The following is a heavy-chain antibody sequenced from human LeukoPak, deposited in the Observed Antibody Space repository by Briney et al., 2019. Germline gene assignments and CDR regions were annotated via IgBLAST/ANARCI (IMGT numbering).Heavy chain of an antibody. CDR1: GFTFSSYG. V-gene: IGHV3-33*01. J-gene: IGHJ4*02. Sequence: PGGSLRLSCAAAGFTFSSYGMHWVRQAPGKGLEWVAVIWYDGSNKYYADSVKGRFTISRDNSKNPLYLQMNSLRAEDTAVYYCARDGLTGTTSSGKVYWGQGTLVTVSS. CDR3: ARDGLTGTTSSGKVY. D-gene: IGHD1-20*01. CDR2: IWYDGSNK.